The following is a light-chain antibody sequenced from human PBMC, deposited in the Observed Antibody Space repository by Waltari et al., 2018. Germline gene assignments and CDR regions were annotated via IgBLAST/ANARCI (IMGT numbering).Light chain of an antibody. Sequence: IVLTPSPGTAPSSPGERVTLPSSATRRGVSSGLAWYQQKPGQAPRLLIYRASRRATGIPDRFSGSGSGTDFSLTISRLEPEDFAVYYCQQHGTLPATFGQGTKVEIK. CDR1: RRGVSSG. CDR2: RAS. CDR3: QQHGTLPAT. J-gene: IGKJ1*01. V-gene: IGKV3-20*01.